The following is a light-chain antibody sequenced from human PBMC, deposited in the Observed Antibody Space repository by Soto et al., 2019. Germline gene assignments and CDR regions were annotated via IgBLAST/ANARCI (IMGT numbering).Light chain of an antibody. CDR1: QSVSNSY. CDR2: GAS. CDR3: QQYVRSPWT. J-gene: IGKJ1*01. V-gene: IGKV3D-20*01. Sequence: ETVLTQSPATLSLSPGERATLSCGASQSVSNSYLAWYQQKPGLAPRLLIYGASIRASGIPDRFSGSGSGTDFTLTISRLEPEDFAVYYCQQYVRSPWTFGQGTKVDIK.